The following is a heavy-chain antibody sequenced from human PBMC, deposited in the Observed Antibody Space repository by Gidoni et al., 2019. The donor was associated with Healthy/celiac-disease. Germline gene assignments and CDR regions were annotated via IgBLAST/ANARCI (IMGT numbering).Heavy chain of an antibody. CDR2: IYHSGST. CDR1: GGSISSSNW. CDR3: ARAYCGGDCYLPCDAFDI. V-gene: IGHV4-4*02. Sequence: QVQLQESGPGLVKPSGTLSLTCAVSGGSISSSNWWSWVRQPPGKGLEWIGEIYHSGSTNYNPSLKSRVTISVDKSKNQFSLKLSSVTAADTAVYYCARAYCGGDCYLPCDAFDIWGQGTMVTVTS. J-gene: IGHJ3*02. D-gene: IGHD2-21*02.